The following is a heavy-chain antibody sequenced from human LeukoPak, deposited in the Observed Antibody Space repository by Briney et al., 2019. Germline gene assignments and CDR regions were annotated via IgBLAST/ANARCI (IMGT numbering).Heavy chain of an antibody. CDR2: INPSGGST. J-gene: IGHJ4*02. V-gene: IGHV1-46*01. D-gene: IGHD3-10*01. CDR1: GYIFTSYY. CDR3: TREGPTPSPSAGGVDY. Sequence: ASVKVSCKASGYIFTSYYMHWVRQAPGQGLEWMGIINPSGGSTSYAQKFQGRVTMTRDTSTSTVYMDLSSLRSEDTAVYYCTREGPTPSPSAGGVDYWGQGTLVTVSS.